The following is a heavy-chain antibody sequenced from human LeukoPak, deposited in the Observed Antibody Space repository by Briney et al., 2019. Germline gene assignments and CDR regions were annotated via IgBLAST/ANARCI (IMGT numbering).Heavy chain of an antibody. Sequence: SENLSLTCTVSGGSISSYYWSWIRPPAGKGLQWIGRIHNSGSTDYKPSLGSRVTMSVDTSKNQFSLKLSSVTAADTAVYYCAREGSMTARPFVSIDYWGQGTLVTVSS. D-gene: IGHD6-6*01. J-gene: IGHJ4*02. CDR2: IHNSGST. V-gene: IGHV4-4*07. CDR3: AREGSMTARPFVSIDY. CDR1: GGSISSYY.